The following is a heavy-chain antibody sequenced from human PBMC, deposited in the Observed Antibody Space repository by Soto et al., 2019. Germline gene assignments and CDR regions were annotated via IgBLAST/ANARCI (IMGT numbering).Heavy chain of an antibody. D-gene: IGHD3-16*02. Sequence: ASGKVSCKASGYTFTSYYMHWVRQAPGQGLEWMGIINPSGGSTSYAQKFQGRVTMTRDTSTSTVYMELSSLRSEDTAVYYCARVTMITFGGVIPFDYWGQGTLVTVSS. CDR2: INPSGGST. J-gene: IGHJ4*02. CDR3: ARVTMITFGGVIPFDY. V-gene: IGHV1-46*01. CDR1: GYTFTSYY.